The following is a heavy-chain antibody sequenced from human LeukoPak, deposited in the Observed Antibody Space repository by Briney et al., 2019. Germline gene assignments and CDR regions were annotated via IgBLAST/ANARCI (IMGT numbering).Heavy chain of an antibody. J-gene: IGHJ3*02. CDR3: AGGGSSGWYDDAFDI. CDR1: GYTFTSYG. V-gene: IGHV1-18*01. D-gene: IGHD6-19*01. CDR2: ISAYNGNT. Sequence: ASVKVSCKASGYTFTSYGISWVRQAPGQGLEWMGWISAYNGNTNYAQKLQGRVTMTTDRSTSTAYMELRGLSSEETAVYYCAGGGSSGWYDDAFDIWGQGTMVTASS.